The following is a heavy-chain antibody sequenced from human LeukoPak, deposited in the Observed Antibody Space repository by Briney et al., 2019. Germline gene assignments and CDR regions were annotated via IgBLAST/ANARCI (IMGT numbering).Heavy chain of an antibody. D-gene: IGHD5-18*01. V-gene: IGHV3-7*01. CDR3: YRGYSYRGDAFDI. J-gene: IGHJ3*02. CDR1: GFTFSGAW. CDR2: IREDGTEK. Sequence: GGSLRLSCTASGFTFSGAWMTWVRQAPGKGLEWVANIREDGTEKNYVDSVKGRFTISRDNSKNTPYLQMNSLRAEDTAVYYCYRGYSYRGDAFDIWAKGQWSPSLQ.